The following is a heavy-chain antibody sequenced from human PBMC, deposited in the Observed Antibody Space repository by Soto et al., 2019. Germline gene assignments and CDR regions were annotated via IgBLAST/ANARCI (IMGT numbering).Heavy chain of an antibody. CDR1: GFTFSSYG. Sequence: QVQLVESGGGVVQPGRSLRLSCAASGFTFSSYGMHWVRQAPGKGLERVADISYDGSNKYYADSVKGRFTISRDNSKNTLYLQMNSRRAEDTAVYYCAKEEGKWELLLAVSYYYYGMDVWGQGTTVTVSS. CDR2: ISYDGSNK. D-gene: IGHD1-26*01. CDR3: AKEEGKWELLLAVSYYYYGMDV. V-gene: IGHV3-30*18. J-gene: IGHJ6*02.